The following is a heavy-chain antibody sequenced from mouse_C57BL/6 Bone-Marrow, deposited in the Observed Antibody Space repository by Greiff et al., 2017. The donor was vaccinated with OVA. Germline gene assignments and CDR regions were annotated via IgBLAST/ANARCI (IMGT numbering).Heavy chain of an antibody. Sequence: EVNLVESGGGLVQPGGSLKLSCAASGFTFSDYYMYWVRQTPEKRLEWVAYISNGGGSTYYPDTVKGRFTISRDNAKYTLYLQMSRLKSDDTAMYYCARQEVTTGVVWGQGTLVTVSA. CDR3: ARQEVTTGVV. CDR2: ISNGGGST. V-gene: IGHV5-12*01. D-gene: IGHD2-2*01. J-gene: IGHJ3*01. CDR1: GFTFSDYY.